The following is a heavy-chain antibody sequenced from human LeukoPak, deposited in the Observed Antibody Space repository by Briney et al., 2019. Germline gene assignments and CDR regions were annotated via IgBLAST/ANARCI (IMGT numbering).Heavy chain of an antibody. D-gene: IGHD2/OR15-2a*01. CDR2: IYTSGST. V-gene: IGHV4-61*02. J-gene: IGHJ4*02. CDR3: AREHPNIPFDY. CDR1: GGSISSGSYY. Sequence: PSQTLSLTXTVSGGSISSGSYYWSWIRQPAGKGLEWIGRIYTSGSTNYNPSLKSRVTISVDTSKNQFSLKLSSVTAADTAVYYCAREHPNIPFDYWGQGTLVTVSS.